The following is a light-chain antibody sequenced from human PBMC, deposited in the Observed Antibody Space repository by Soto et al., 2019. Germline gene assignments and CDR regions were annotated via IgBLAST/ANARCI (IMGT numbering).Light chain of an antibody. CDR1: QSIRND. CDR3: QQGFSRPRT. J-gene: IGKJ1*01. V-gene: IGKV1-39*01. CDR2: TTS. Sequence: DIQMTQSPSSPSASVGDRVTITCRASQSIRNDLNWYQQRPGKAPKIIMYTTSNLERGVPSRFSGSGSGTDFTLTINNLKPEDFGTYFCQQGFSRPRTFGLGTKVDIK.